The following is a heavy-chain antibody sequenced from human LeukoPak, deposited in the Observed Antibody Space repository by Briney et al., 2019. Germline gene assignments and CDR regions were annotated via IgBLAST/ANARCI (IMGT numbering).Heavy chain of an antibody. J-gene: IGHJ6*02. V-gene: IGHV3-66*01. Sequence: GGSLRLSCAGSGFTVSKDYMTLVRQAPGKGLECVSAIYGTGTTYYADSVKGRFTISRDSSSNTLHLQMNSLRAEDTAVYYCAREARYYDILTGYHNYSGVDVWGHGTTVIVSS. CDR2: IYGTGTT. CDR1: GFTVSKDY. D-gene: IGHD3-9*01. CDR3: AREARYYDILTGYHNYSGVDV.